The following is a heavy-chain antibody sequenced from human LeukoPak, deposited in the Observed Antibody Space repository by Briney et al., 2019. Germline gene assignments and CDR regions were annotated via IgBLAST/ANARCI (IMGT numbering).Heavy chain of an antibody. Sequence: GESLEISCKGSGYSFTSYWIGWVRQMPGKGLEWMGIIYPGDSDTRYSPSFQGQVTISADKSISTAYLQWSSLKASDTAMYYCARRPAYCGGDCYQDAFDIWGQGTMVTVSS. J-gene: IGHJ3*02. CDR2: IYPGDSDT. CDR3: ARRPAYCGGDCYQDAFDI. CDR1: GYSFTSYW. D-gene: IGHD2-21*02. V-gene: IGHV5-51*01.